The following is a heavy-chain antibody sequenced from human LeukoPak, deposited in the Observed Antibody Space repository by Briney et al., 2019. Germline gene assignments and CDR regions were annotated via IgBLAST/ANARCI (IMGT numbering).Heavy chain of an antibody. V-gene: IGHV3-11*01. D-gene: IGHD5-18*01. CDR2: ISSSGTTI. CDR3: ARVVDTAMALDY. CDR1: GFTFSDYY. J-gene: IGHJ4*02. Sequence: GGSLRLSCAASGFTFSDYYMSWIRRAPGKGLEWVSYISSSGTTIYYADSVKGRFTISRDNAKNSLYLQMNSLRAEDTAVYYCARVVDTAMALDYWGQGTLVTVSS.